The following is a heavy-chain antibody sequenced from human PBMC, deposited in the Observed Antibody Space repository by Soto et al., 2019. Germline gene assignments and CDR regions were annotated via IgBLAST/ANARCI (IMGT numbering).Heavy chain of an antibody. V-gene: IGHV1-69*01. Sequence: QVQLVQSGAEVKKPGSSVKVSCKASGGTFSSYAISWVRQAPGQGLEWMGGIIPIFGTANYAQKFQGRVTITADESTRTAYMELSSLRSEDTAVYYCARDILGYCSSTSCYGALSYWGQGTLVTVSS. D-gene: IGHD2-2*01. CDR2: IIPIFGTA. CDR1: GGTFSSYA. CDR3: ARDILGYCSSTSCYGALSY. J-gene: IGHJ4*02.